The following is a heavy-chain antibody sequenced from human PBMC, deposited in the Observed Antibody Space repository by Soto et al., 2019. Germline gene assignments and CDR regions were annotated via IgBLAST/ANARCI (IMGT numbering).Heavy chain of an antibody. D-gene: IGHD2-15*01. Sequence: GSLRLSCAASGFTFSSCAMGWVRQAPGKGLEWVSSISVNGGSTYYADSVKGRFTISRDNSKNILYLHMISLRAEDTAVYYCAKERNSWYSSGSDSWGQGTLVTVSS. CDR2: ISVNGGST. CDR1: GFTFSSCA. V-gene: IGHV3-23*01. CDR3: AKERNSWYSSGSDS. J-gene: IGHJ4*02.